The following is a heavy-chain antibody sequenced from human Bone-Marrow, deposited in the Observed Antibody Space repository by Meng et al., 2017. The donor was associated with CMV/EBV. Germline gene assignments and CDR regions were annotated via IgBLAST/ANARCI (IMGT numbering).Heavy chain of an antibody. J-gene: IGHJ4*02. V-gene: IGHV4-30-4*08. CDR2: IYYSGST. D-gene: IGHD5-12*01. CDR1: GCSIRSGDYY. CDR3: ARDASGGYDLFDY. Sequence: SGCSIRSGDYYWSWIRQPPGKGLEWIGYIYYSGSTYYNPSLKSRVTISVDTSKNQFSLKLTSVTAADTAVYFCARDASGGYDLFDYWGQGTLVTVSS.